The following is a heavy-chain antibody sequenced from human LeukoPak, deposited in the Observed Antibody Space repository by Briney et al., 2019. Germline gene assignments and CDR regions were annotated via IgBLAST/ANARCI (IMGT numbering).Heavy chain of an antibody. Sequence: PSETLSLTCTVSGGSISGADYYWSWIRQHPGKGLEWIGYIYYSGSTYYNPSLKSRVTISVDTSKNQFSLKLSSVTAADTAVYYCARGPTIQLWFDYWGQGTLVTVSS. CDR1: GGSISGADYY. J-gene: IGHJ4*02. D-gene: IGHD5-18*01. CDR2: IYYSGST. V-gene: IGHV4-31*03. CDR3: ARGPTIQLWFDY.